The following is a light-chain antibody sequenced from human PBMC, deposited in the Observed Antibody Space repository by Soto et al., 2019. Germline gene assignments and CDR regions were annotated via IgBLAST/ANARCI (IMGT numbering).Light chain of an antibody. Sequence: DIVMTQSPHSLAVSLGERATINCKSSQSILHSSNNKNYLAWYQQKPGQPPKLLISWASTRESGVPDRFSASGSGTDFTLTISSLQAEDVAVYYCQQYYTIPPTFGQGTKVELK. CDR3: QQYYTIPPT. CDR1: QSILHSSNNKNY. V-gene: IGKV4-1*01. CDR2: WAS. J-gene: IGKJ1*01.